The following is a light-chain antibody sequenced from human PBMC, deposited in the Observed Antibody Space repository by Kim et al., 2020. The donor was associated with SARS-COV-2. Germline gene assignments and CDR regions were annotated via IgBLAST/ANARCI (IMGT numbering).Light chain of an antibody. CDR1: KLGDKY. J-gene: IGLJ2*01. CDR2: QDN. V-gene: IGLV3-1*01. CDR3: QAWDNTIVV. Sequence: SVSPGQTASISCSGDKLGDKYISWYQQKPGQAPTLVIYQDNNRPSGIPERFSGSNSGNAATLTISGAQALDEADYFCQAWDNTIVVFGGGTQLTVL.